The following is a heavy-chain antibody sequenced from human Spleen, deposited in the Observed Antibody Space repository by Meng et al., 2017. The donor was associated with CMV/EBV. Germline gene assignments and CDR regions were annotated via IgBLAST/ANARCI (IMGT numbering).Heavy chain of an antibody. CDR2: FDPEDGET. D-gene: IGHD2/OR15-2a*01. J-gene: IGHJ4*02. V-gene: IGHV1-24*01. Sequence: ASVKVSCKVSGYTLTELSMHWVRQAPGKGLEWMGGFDPEDGETIYAQKFQARVTMTNDTSTSTVYMELSSLRSQDTAVYYCARVAVLPFDYWGQGTLVTVSS. CDR3: ARVAVLPFDY. CDR1: GYTLTELS.